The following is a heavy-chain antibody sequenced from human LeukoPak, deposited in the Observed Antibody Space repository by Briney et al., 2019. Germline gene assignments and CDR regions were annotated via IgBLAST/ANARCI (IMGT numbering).Heavy chain of an antibody. CDR1: AYTSPNYG. CDR3: AIPAKGAFFYYYMEV. J-gene: IGHJ6*03. V-gene: IGHV1-18*01. Sequence: ASVKVSCKASAYTSPNYGITWVRQAPGRGLEWMGWISTYNGNTQYAQKFQGRVTMTTDTPTKTVYMELRSLRSNDTAVYYCAIPAKGAFFYYYMEVWGKGTTVTVSS. D-gene: IGHD2-2*01. CDR2: ISTYNGNT.